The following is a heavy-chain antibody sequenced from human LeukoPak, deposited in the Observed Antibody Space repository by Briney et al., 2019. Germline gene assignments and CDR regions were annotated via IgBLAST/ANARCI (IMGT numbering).Heavy chain of an antibody. J-gene: IGHJ4*02. Sequence: GGSLRLSCAASGFTFSNAWMNWVRQAPGKGLEWVGRIKSKTDGGTTDYAAPVKGRFTISRDDSKNTLYLQMNSLKTEDTAVYYCTTEHHPYCGGDCYGKFDYWGQGILVTVSS. CDR1: GFTFSNAW. D-gene: IGHD2-21*02. V-gene: IGHV3-15*07. CDR2: IKSKTDGGTT. CDR3: TTEHHPYCGGDCYGKFDY.